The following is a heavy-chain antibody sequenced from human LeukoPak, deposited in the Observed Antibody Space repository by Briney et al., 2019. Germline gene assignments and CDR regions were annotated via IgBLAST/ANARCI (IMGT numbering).Heavy chain of an antibody. V-gene: IGHV3-7*01. CDR2: IKQDGSEK. CDR1: GVTFSSYW. Sequence: GGSLRLSCAASGVTFSSYWMSWVRQAPGKGLEWVANIKQDGSEKYYVDSVKGRFTISRDNAKNSLYLQMNSLRAEDTAVYYCARDDYDFWSGYYSYYFDYWGQGTLVTVSS. CDR3: ARDDYDFWSGYYSYYFDY. J-gene: IGHJ4*02. D-gene: IGHD3-3*01.